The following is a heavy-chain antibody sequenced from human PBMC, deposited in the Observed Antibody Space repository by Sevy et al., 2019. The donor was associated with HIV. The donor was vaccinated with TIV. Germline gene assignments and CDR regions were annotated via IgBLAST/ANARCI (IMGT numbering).Heavy chain of an antibody. CDR1: GFRFSKYS. CDR3: AREGCTKPHDY. Sequence: GGCLRLSCEASGFRFSKYSMSWVRQAPGKGLEWVSTFSFGCGRINYADSVKGRFTISRDDSKNTLYLQMNSLRAEDTAVYYCAREGCTKPHDYWGQGTLVTISS. D-gene: IGHD2-8*01. CDR2: FSFGCGRI. V-gene: IGHV3-23*01. J-gene: IGHJ4*02.